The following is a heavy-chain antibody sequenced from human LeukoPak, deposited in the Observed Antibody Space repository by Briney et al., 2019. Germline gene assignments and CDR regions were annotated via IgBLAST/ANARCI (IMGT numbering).Heavy chain of an antibody. V-gene: IGHV3-21*01. CDR3: ATCGPSSNSWSHFYY. CDR2: IGSSSSYI. Sequence: GGSLRLSCAASGFTFSNYGMNWVRQAPGQGLEWVSSIGSSSSYIYYADSVKGRFTISRDNAKNSLYLLMNSLRAEDTAVYYCATCGPSSNSWSHFYYWGQGILVTVSS. CDR1: GFTFSNYG. J-gene: IGHJ4*02. D-gene: IGHD6-13*01.